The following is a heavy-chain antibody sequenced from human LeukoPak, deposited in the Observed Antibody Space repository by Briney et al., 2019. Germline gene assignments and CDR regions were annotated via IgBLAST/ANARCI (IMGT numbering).Heavy chain of an antibody. J-gene: IGHJ6*03. D-gene: IGHD3-22*01. CDR1: GGSISSSNW. V-gene: IGHV4-4*02. CDR2: IYHSGST. CDR3: ARTSEGRYYYDSSGFSYYYYYMDV. Sequence: SETLSLTCAVSGGSISSSNWWSWVRQPPGKGLEWIGEIYHSGSTNYNPSLKSRITISVDTTKNQFSQKLSSVTAADTAVYYCARTSEGRYYYDSSGFSYYYYYMDVWGKGTTVTISS.